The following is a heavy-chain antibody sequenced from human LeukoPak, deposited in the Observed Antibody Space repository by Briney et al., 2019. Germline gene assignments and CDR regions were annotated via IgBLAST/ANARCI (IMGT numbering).Heavy chain of an antibody. J-gene: IGHJ4*02. Sequence: SETLSLTCAVYGGSFSGYYWGWIRQPPGKGLEWIGSIFYSGSTYYNPSLKSRVTITVDTPKNQFSLKLSSVTAADTAVYFCASLARYSTSCPGWGQGTLVTVSS. D-gene: IGHD6-13*01. CDR1: GGSFSGYY. V-gene: IGHV4-34*12. CDR2: IFYSGST. CDR3: ASLARYSTSCPG.